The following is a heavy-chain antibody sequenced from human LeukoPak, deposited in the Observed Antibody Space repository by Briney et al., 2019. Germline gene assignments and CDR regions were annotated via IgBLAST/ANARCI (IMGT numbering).Heavy chain of an antibody. CDR1: GGTFSSYA. D-gene: IGHD2-15*01. CDR2: IIPIFGTA. J-gene: IGHJ3*02. V-gene: IGHV1-69*05. CDR3: AREKGGSHDAFDI. Sequence: SVKVSCKASGGTFSSYAISWVRQAPGQGLEWMGGIIPIFGTANYAQKFQGRVTITTDESTSTAYMELSSLRSEDTAVYYCAREKGGSHDAFDIWGQGTMVTVSS.